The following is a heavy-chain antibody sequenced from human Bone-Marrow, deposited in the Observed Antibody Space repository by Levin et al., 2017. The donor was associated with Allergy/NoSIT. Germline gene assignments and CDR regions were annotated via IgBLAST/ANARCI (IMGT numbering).Heavy chain of an antibody. CDR1: GFTFSRYA. V-gene: IGHV3-23*01. CDR3: ATAKDSGSYYRVDY. D-gene: IGHD3-10*01. J-gene: IGHJ4*02. CDR2: VSGSGGVT. Sequence: GGSLRLSCEGSGFTFSRYAMSWVRQAPGKGLEWVSCVSGSGGVTYHAASVKGRFTISRDNSENTLYLQMNSLRAEDTAIYYCATAKDSGSYYRVDYWGQGVLVTVSS.